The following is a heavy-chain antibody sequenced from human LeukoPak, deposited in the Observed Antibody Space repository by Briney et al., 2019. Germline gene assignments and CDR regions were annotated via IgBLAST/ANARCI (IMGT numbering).Heavy chain of an antibody. CDR3: ARDWDCSNGVCLDVFDI. D-gene: IGHD2-8*01. CDR1: GFTFTSHD. J-gene: IGHJ3*02. Sequence: ASVKVSCKASGFTFTSHDYNWVRQATGQGLEWMGWMNPNSGNTGYAQKFQGRVTMTRDTSITTVYMELSSLTSEDTAVYYCARDWDCSNGVCLDVFDIWGRGSMVTVSS. CDR2: MNPNSGNT. V-gene: IGHV1-8*01.